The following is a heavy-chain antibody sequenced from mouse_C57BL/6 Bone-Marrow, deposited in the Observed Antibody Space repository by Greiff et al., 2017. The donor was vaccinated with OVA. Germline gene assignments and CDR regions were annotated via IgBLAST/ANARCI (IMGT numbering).Heavy chain of an antibody. J-gene: IGHJ3*01. CDR2: ISDGGSYT. CDR3: ARTTMVTPFAY. Sequence: EVNVVESGGGLVKPGGSLKLSCAASGFTFSSYAMSWVRQTPEKRLEWVATISDGGSYTYYPDNVKGRFTISRDNAKNNLYLQMSHLKSEDTAMYYCARTTMVTPFAYWGQGTLVTVSA. CDR1: GFTFSSYA. D-gene: IGHD2-1*01. V-gene: IGHV5-4*03.